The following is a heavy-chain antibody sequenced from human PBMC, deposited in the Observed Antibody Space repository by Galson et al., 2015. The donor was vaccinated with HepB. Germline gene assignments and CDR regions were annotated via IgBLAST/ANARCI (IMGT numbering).Heavy chain of an antibody. D-gene: IGHD4-17*01. CDR1: GFTFSSYG. V-gene: IGHV3-7*03. CDR3: ASHDYGDYASFDY. CDR2: IKQDGGEK. J-gene: IGHJ4*02. Sequence: SLRLSCAASGFTFSSYGMHWVRQAPGKGLEWVANIKQDGGEKYYVDSVKGRFTISRDNAKNSLYLQMNSLRAEDTAVYYCASHDYGDYASFDYWGQGTLVTVSS.